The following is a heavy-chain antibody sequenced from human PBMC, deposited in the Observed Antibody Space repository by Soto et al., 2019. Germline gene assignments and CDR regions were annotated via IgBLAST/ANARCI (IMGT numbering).Heavy chain of an antibody. CDR3: ASRPPGAWYGVFDY. J-gene: IGHJ4*02. CDR1: GDSIRSFY. CDR2: IHYSGST. Sequence: SETLSLTCTVSGDSIRSFYWSWIRQPPGKGLEWIGYIHYSGSTNFIPSLETRVTISMNTSKNQISLKLNSVTAADTAVYYCASRPPGAWYGVFDYWGQGTLVTVSS. V-gene: IGHV4-59*01. D-gene: IGHD2-15*01.